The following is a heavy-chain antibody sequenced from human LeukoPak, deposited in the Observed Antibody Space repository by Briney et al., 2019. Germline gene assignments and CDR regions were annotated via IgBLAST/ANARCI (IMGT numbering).Heavy chain of an antibody. J-gene: IGHJ4*02. CDR3: AKDMGGGIYGPPAY. V-gene: IGHV3-9*01. CDR1: GFTFDDYA. D-gene: IGHD4-17*01. CDR2: ISWNSGSI. Sequence: PGGSLRLSCAAPGFTFDDYAMHWVRQAPGKGLEWVSGISWNSGSIGYADSVKGRFTISRDNAKNSLYLQMNSLRAEDTALYYCAKDMGGGIYGPPAYWGQGTLVTVSS.